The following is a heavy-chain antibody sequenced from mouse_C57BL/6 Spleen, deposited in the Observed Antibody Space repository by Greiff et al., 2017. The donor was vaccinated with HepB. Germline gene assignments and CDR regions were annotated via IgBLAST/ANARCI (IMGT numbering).Heavy chain of an antibody. CDR3: ARSRRPDYFDY. CDR1: GYTFTSYW. D-gene: IGHD2-12*01. Sequence: VQLQQPGAELVKPGASVKLSCKASGYTFTSYWMHWVKQRPGQGLEWIGMIHPNSGSTNYNEKFKSKATLSVDKSSSTAYMQLSSLTSEDSAVYYCARSRRPDYFDYWGQGTTLTVSS. V-gene: IGHV1-64*01. CDR2: IHPNSGST. J-gene: IGHJ2*01.